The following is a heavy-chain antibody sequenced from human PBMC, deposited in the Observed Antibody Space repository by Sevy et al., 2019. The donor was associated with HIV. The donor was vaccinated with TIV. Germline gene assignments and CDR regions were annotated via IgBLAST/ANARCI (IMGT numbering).Heavy chain of an antibody. CDR2: IYYSWST. D-gene: IGHD6-19*01. Sequence: SETLSLTCTVSGGSISSSSYYWGWIRQPPGKGLEWIGSIYYSWSTYYNPSLKSRVTISVDTSKNQFSLKLSSVTAADTAVYYCARLTQLSGWYLGFDYWGQGTLVTVSS. V-gene: IGHV4-39*01. CDR3: ARLTQLSGWYLGFDY. CDR1: GGSISSSSYY. J-gene: IGHJ4*02.